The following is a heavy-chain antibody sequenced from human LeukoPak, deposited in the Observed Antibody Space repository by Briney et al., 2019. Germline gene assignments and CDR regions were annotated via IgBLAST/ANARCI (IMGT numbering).Heavy chain of an antibody. CDR2: ISAYNGNT. J-gene: IGHJ4*02. CDR3: ARTLLIFIKTSGAPDY. D-gene: IGHD1-26*01. Sequence: HEASVKVSCKASGYTFTSYGISWVRQAPGQGLEWMGWISAYNGNTNYAQKLQGRVTMTTDTSTSTAYMELRSLRSDDTAVYYCARTLLIFIKTSGAPDYWGQGTLVTVSS. V-gene: IGHV1-18*01. CDR1: GYTFTSYG.